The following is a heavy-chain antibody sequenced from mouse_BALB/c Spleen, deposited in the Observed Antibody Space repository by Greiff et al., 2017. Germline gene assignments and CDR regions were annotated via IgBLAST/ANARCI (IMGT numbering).Heavy chain of an antibody. V-gene: IGHV1S137*01. J-gene: IGHJ2*01. CDR2: ISTYYGDA. CDR3: ARGGLPYYFDY. CDR1: GYTFTDYA. Sequence: LQQSGAELVRPGVSVKISCKGSGYTFTDYAMHWVKQSHAKSLEWIGVISTYYGDASYNQKFKGKATMTVDKSSSTAYMELARLTSEDSAIYYCARGGLPYYFDYWGQGTTLTVSS. D-gene: IGHD2-4*01.